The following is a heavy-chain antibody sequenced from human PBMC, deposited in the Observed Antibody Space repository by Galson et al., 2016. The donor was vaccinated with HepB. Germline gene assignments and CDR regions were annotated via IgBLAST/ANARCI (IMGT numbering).Heavy chain of an antibody. Sequence: APGKGLEWVAADSMDGRRKFYADSVRGRFTISRDNSNNMLFLQMDSLRPDDTAVYYCAKRHEYCPPVGCSADYWGQGTLVSVSS. CDR2: DSMDGRRK. CDR3: AKRHEYCPPVGCSADY. V-gene: IGHV3-30*18. D-gene: IGHD2/OR15-2a*01. J-gene: IGHJ4*02.